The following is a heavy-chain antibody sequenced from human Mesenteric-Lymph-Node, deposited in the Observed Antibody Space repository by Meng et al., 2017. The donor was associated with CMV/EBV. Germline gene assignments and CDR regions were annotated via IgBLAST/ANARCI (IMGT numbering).Heavy chain of an antibody. CDR1: GLTFSSYE. CDR2: ISSSGTTI. Sequence: GESLKISCAASGLTFSSYEMNWVRQAPGKGLEWVSYISSSGTTIYYADSVKGRFTISRDNAKNSLYLQMNSLRAEDTAVYYCARGRGGLAAAANYFDYWGQGTLVTVSS. D-gene: IGHD6-25*01. J-gene: IGHJ4*02. CDR3: ARGRGGLAAAANYFDY. V-gene: IGHV3-48*03.